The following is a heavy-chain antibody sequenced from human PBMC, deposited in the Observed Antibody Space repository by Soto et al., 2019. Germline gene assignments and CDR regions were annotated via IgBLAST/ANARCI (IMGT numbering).Heavy chain of an antibody. CDR1: GFTFRSYS. J-gene: IGHJ6*02. Sequence: GGYLRLSCAASGFTFRSYSMNWVRQAPGKGLEWVSYISSSNRTINYADSVKGRFIISRDNAKNSLYLQMHSLRDEDTAVYYCERERSPLLQTGTHVRGQAATVTVFS. V-gene: IGHV3-48*02. CDR3: ERERSPLLQTGTHV. CDR2: ISSSNRTI.